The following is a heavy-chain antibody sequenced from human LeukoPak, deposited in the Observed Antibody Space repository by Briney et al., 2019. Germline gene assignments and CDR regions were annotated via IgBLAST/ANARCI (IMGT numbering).Heavy chain of an antibody. V-gene: IGHV1-69*04. J-gene: IGHJ3*02. CDR1: GGTFSSYA. CDR2: IIPILGIA. Sequence: ASVKVSCKASGGTFSSYAISWVRQAPGQGLEWMGRIIPILGIANYAQKFQGRVTITTDESTSTAYMELSSLRSEDTAVYYCAGIVVVPAEYAFDIWGQGTMVTVSS. D-gene: IGHD2-2*01. CDR3: AGIVVVPAEYAFDI.